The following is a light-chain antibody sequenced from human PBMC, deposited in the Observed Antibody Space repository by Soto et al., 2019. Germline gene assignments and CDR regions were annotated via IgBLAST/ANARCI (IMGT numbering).Light chain of an antibody. V-gene: IGKV1-5*03. J-gene: IGKJ1*01. CDR2: KAS. Sequence: DIQMTQSPSTLSASVGDRVTITCRASQSITGWLAWFRQKPGKAPKLLISKASRLESGVPSRFSGSGSGTEFTLSISGLQPDDFATYYCQQYNPYSPWTFGQGTKVDIK. CDR1: QSITGW. CDR3: QQYNPYSPWT.